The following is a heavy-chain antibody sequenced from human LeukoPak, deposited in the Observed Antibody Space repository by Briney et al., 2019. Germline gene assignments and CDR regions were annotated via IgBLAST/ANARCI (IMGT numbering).Heavy chain of an antibody. J-gene: IGHJ3*02. Sequence: PGGSLRLSCAASGFTFDDYAMHWVRQAPGKGLEWVSGISWNSGSIGYADSVKGRFTISRDNAKNSLYLQMNSLRAEDTALYYCAKGSGSYQDRAFDIWGQGTMVTVSS. CDR3: AKGSGSYQDRAFDI. V-gene: IGHV3-9*01. CDR2: ISWNSGSI. CDR1: GFTFDDYA. D-gene: IGHD1-26*01.